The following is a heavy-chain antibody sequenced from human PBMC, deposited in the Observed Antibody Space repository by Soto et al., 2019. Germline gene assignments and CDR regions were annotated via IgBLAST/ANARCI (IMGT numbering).Heavy chain of an antibody. D-gene: IGHD6-6*01. V-gene: IGHV3-23*01. CDR1: GFSFSGYA. J-gene: IGHJ4*02. Sequence: GGSLRLSCVASGFSFSGYAMSWVRQAPGKGLVWVSSMTATGVSIYYADSVRGRFTISRDNSKNTLYLQMSSLRAEDTATYYCAKDSIPYSSSYDLDHWGRGALVTVSS. CDR2: MTATGVSI. CDR3: AKDSIPYSSSYDLDH.